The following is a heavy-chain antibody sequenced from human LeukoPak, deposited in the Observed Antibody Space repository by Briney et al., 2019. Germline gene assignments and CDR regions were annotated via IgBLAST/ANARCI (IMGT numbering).Heavy chain of an antibody. CDR3: ARYRHLGY. CDR2: INQNGGEK. Sequence: GGSLRLSCVASGFPFSSYWMNWVRQAPGKGLEWVANINQNGGEKYYVDSVKGRFTISRDNGKNSLYLQMNSLRAEDTAVYYCARYRHLGYWGQGTLVTVSS. V-gene: IGHV3-7*01. CDR1: GFPFSSYW. J-gene: IGHJ4*02.